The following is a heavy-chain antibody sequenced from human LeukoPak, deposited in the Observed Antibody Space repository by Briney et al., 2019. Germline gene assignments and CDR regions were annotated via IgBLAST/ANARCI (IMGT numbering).Heavy chain of an antibody. CDR2: IIPIFGTA. CDR1: GGTLSSYA. J-gene: IGHJ6*03. V-gene: IGHV1-69*13. Sequence: GASVKVSCKASGGTLSSYAISWVRQAPGQGLEWMGGIIPIFGTANYAQKFQGRVTITADESTSTAYMELSSLRSEDTAVYYCARSGAAANIGNYYYYYMDVWGKGTTVTVSS. D-gene: IGHD6-13*01. CDR3: ARSGAAANIGNYYYYYMDV.